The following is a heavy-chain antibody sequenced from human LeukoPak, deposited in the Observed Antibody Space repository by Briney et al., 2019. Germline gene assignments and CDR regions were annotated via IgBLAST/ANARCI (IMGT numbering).Heavy chain of an antibody. J-gene: IGHJ4*02. D-gene: IGHD4-11*01. Sequence: PGGSLRLSCVASGLTFSSYNMNWVRQAPGKGLEWVSFISSSSNYIYYADSVKGRFTISRDNAKNSLLLQMNSLRAEDTAVHYCARGTPTTRDFDYWGQGTLVTVSS. CDR1: GLTFSSYN. V-gene: IGHV3-21*01. CDR2: ISSSSNYI. CDR3: ARGTPTTRDFDY.